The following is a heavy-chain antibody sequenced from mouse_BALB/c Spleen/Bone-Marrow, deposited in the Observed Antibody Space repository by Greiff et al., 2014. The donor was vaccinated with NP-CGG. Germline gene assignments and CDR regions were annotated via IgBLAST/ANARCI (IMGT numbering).Heavy chain of an antibody. CDR1: GFDFSRYW. CDR3: ARLGYYRWFAY. CDR2: INPESNTI. Sequence: VQLQQSGGGLVQPGGSLKLSCAASGFDFSRYWMSWVRQAPGKGLQWIGEINPESNTINYTPSLKDKFIISRDNAKNTLYLQMSKVRSEDTALYCCARLGYYRWFAYWGQGTLVTVSA. D-gene: IGHD2-3*01. J-gene: IGHJ3*01. V-gene: IGHV4-1*02.